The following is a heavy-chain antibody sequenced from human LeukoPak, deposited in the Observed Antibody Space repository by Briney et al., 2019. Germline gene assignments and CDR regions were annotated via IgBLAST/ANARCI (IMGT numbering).Heavy chain of an antibody. J-gene: IGHJ3*02. CDR3: ARGYYYGSGSYEGAFDI. D-gene: IGHD3-10*01. Sequence: PGGSLRLSCAASGFTFSSYGMHWVRQAPGKGLEWVAFIRYDGSNKYYADSVKGRFTISRDNSKNTLYLQMNSLRAEDTAVYYCARGYYYGSGSYEGAFDIWGQGTMVTVSS. CDR1: GFTFSSYG. V-gene: IGHV3-30*02. CDR2: IRYDGSNK.